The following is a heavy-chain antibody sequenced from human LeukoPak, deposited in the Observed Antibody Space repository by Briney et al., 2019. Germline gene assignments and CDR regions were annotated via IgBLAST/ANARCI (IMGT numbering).Heavy chain of an antibody. CDR3: ARDRYSSSWYETDY. CDR2: ISAYNGNI. Sequence: GASVKVSCKASGYTFTSYGISWVRQAPGQGLEWMGWISAYNGNINYAQKLQGRVTMTTDTSTSTAYMELRSLRSDDTAVYYCARDRYSSSWYETDYWGQGTLVTVSS. CDR1: GYTFTSYG. V-gene: IGHV1-18*04. D-gene: IGHD6-13*01. J-gene: IGHJ4*02.